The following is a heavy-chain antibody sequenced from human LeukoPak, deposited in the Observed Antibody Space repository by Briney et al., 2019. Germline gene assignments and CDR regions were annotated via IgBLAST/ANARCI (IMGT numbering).Heavy chain of an antibody. V-gene: IGHV1-18*01. D-gene: IGHD3-22*01. CDR1: GYTFTNYG. J-gene: IGHJ4*02. Sequence: ASVKVSRKASGYTFTNYGVSWVRQDPGQGLEWMGWISAYTGNTNYAQKLQGRVTMTTDTSTSTAYMELRSLRSDDTAVYYCARSGVGYFYDSSGYYPLDYWGQGTLVTVSS. CDR3: ARSGVGYFYDSSGYYPLDY. CDR2: ISAYTGNT.